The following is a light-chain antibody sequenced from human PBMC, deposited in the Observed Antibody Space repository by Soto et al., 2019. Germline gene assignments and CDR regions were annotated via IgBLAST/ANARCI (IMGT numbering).Light chain of an antibody. CDR1: QGIRNY. CDR3: LHDYNYPRT. Sequence: AIQMTQSPSSLSASVGDRVNITCRASQGIRNYLGWYQQKPGKAPNLLIYGASTLQSGVPSRFSGSGSGTDFTLTIHRLQPEDFATYYCLHDYNYPRTFGQGTSVDVK. V-gene: IGKV1-6*01. J-gene: IGKJ1*01. CDR2: GAS.